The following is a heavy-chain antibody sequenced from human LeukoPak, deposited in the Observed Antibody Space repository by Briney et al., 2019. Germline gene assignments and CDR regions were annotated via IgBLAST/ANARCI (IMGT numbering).Heavy chain of an antibody. CDR1: GYTFTDYY. CDR3: ATLPLIVGATTPPYY. D-gene: IGHD1-26*01. V-gene: IGHV1-69-2*01. Sequence: ASVKISCKVSGYTFTDYYMHWVQQAPGKGLEWMGLVDPEDGETIYAEKFQGRVTITADTSTDTAYMELSSLISEDTAVYYCATLPLIVGATTPPYYWGQGTLVTVSS. CDR2: VDPEDGET. J-gene: IGHJ4*02.